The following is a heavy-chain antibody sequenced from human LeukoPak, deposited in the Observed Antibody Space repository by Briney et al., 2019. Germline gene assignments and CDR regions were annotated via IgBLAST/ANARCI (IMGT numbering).Heavy chain of an antibody. Sequence: PGGSLRLSCAASGFTFNNHAMSWVRESLGKGLEWVSAISPGGSDTYYADSVRGRLTISSDNSKKTLYLQMSRLRAEDSALYSCAKRGGYETMAAFDYWGQGTLVTVSS. CDR2: ISPGGSDT. CDR1: GFTFNNHA. V-gene: IGHV3-23*01. D-gene: IGHD3-10*01. J-gene: IGHJ4*02. CDR3: AKRGGYETMAAFDY.